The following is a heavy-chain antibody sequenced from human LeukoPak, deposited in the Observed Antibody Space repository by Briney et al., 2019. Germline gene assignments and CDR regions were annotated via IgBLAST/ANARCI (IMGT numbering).Heavy chain of an antibody. J-gene: IGHJ6*03. D-gene: IGHD2-15*01. CDR2: INNSGST. CDR3: ARAGLYCSGGSCYPLGYYIDF. CDR1: GGSFSGYY. Sequence: SETLSLTCAVYGGSFSGYYWSWIRQPPGKGLEWIGEINNSGSTNYNPSLKSRVTISVDKSKNQFSLKLSSVTAADTAVYYCARAGLYCSGGSCYPLGYYIDFWGKGTTVTVSS. V-gene: IGHV4-34*01.